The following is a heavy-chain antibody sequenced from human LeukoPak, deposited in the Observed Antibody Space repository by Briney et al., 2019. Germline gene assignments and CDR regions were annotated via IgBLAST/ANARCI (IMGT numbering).Heavy chain of an antibody. J-gene: IGHJ5*02. V-gene: IGHV4-39*01. CDR3: ARAQRYSSGWYARATPFDP. D-gene: IGHD6-19*01. Sequence: SETLSLTCAVSGGSISSNSYYWGWIRQPPGKGLEWIGSIYYSGSTYYNPSLKSRVTISVDTSKNQFSLKLSSVTAADTAVYYCARAQRYSSGWYARATPFDPWGQGTLVTVSS. CDR1: GGSISSNSYY. CDR2: IYYSGST.